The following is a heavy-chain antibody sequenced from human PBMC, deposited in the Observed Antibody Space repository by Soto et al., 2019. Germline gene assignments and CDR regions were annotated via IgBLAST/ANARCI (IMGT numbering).Heavy chain of an antibody. V-gene: IGHV5-51*01. J-gene: IGHJ6*02. D-gene: IGHD5-18*01. CDR1: GYSFTSYW. CDR3: ARQPTAMDYYYYYGMDV. CDR2: IYPGDSDT. Sequence: GESLKISCKGSGYSFTSYWIGWVRQMPGKGLEWMGIIYPGDSDTRYSPSFQGQVTISADKSISTAYLQWSSLKASDTAMYYCARQPTAMDYYYYYGMDVWGQGTTVTVSS.